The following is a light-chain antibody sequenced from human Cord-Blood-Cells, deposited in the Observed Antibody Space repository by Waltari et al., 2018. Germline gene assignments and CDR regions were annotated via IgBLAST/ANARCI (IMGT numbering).Light chain of an antibody. Sequence: QSALTQPASVSGSPGQSITISCTGTSSDVGGYNYVSCYQQHPGKAPKLMIYDVSKRPSGVSNRFSGSKSGNTASLTISGLQAEDEADYYCSSYTSSSTFNWVFGGGTKLTVL. V-gene: IGLV2-14*01. CDR3: SSYTSSSTFNWV. J-gene: IGLJ3*02. CDR1: SSDVGGYNY. CDR2: DVS.